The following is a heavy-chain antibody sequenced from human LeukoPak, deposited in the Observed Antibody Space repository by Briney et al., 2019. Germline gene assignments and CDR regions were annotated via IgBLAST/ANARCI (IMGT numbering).Heavy chain of an antibody. CDR3: ARSRDGYNFNWYFDL. CDR2: ISGSGGST. V-gene: IGHV3-23*01. Sequence: PGGSLRLSCAASGFTFSSYAMSWVRQAPGKGLEWVSAISGSGGSTYYADSVKGRFTISRHNSQNTLYLQMNSLRAEDSAVYFCARSRDGYNFNWYFDLWGRGTLVTVSS. J-gene: IGHJ2*01. D-gene: IGHD5-24*01. CDR1: GFTFSSYA.